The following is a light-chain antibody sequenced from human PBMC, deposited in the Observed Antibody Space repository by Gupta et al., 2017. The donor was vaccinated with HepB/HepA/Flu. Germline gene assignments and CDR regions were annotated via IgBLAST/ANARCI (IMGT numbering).Light chain of an antibody. CDR2: INSGCSH. Sequence: LVLTQSPYASASLGASVKLTCTLRSGLSSNGSARHQQQPEKGTRFLTKINSGCSHTQADGIPERFSCSSSGAEPPLTISGRQSEDDAYYYSQTWSPVIGYAFGTGTKVAVL. J-gene: IGLJ1*01. V-gene: IGLV4-69*01. CDR1: SGLSSNG. CDR3: QTWSPVIGYA.